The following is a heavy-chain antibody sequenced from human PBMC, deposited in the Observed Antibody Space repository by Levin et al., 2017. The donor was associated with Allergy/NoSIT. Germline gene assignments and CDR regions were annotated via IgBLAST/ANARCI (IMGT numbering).Heavy chain of an antibody. V-gene: IGHV3-7*01. CDR2: IRQDGSET. CDR3: ARDIHFFRYGLDV. J-gene: IGHJ6*02. Sequence: GESLKISCAASGFTFSVHWMTWVRQAPGKGLEWVAIIRQDGSETYYVDSVKGRFTISRDNTQNSLYLQMNSLRAEDTAVYYCARDIHFFRYGLDVWGQGTTVTVSS. CDR1: GFTFSVHW. D-gene: IGHD5-18*01.